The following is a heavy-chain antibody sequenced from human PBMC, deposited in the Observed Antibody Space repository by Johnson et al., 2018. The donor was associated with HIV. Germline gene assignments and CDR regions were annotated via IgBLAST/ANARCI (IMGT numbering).Heavy chain of an antibody. D-gene: IGHD2-15*01. CDR2: ISSSGSTI. CDR3: ARAGRLGYCSGGSCYSPAFEI. CDR1: GFTFSSYG. J-gene: IGHJ3*02. Sequence: MQLVESGGGVVRPGGSLRLSCAASGFTFSSYGMHWVRQAPGKGLEWVSYISSSGSTIYYADSVKGRFTISRDNAKNSLYLQMNSLRAEDTAVYYCARAGRLGYCSGGSCYSPAFEIWGQGTMVTVSS. V-gene: IGHV3-48*04.